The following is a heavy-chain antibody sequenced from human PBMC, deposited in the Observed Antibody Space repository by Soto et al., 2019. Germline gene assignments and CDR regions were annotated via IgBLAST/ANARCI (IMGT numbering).Heavy chain of an antibody. Sequence: GGSLRLSCAASGFTFSSYVMHWVRQAPGKGLEWVAVISYDGSNKYYADSVKGRFTISRDNSKHTLFLQMNSQRPEDTAVYYCAKDLEGYCSSTSCYTYFGLDVWGQGTTVTVSS. CDR3: AKDLEGYCSSTSCYTYFGLDV. D-gene: IGHD2-2*01. V-gene: IGHV3-30*18. CDR1: GFTFSSYV. CDR2: ISYDGSNK. J-gene: IGHJ6*02.